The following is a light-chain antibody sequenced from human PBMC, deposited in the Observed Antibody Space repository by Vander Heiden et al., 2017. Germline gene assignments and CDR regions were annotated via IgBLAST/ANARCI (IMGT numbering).Light chain of an antibody. J-gene: IGLJ3*02. V-gene: IGLV4-69*02. CDR2: VNRDGSH. CDR1: SGHSTYV. Sequence: LVLTQSPSASASLGASVKLTCTLSSGHSTYVIAWHQQQPGKCPRYLMKVNRDGSHSKGDGIPDRFSGSRSGAELYLTLSSLRSEDDADYYCQTWGTGIRVFVGGTKLTVL. CDR3: QTWGTGIRV.